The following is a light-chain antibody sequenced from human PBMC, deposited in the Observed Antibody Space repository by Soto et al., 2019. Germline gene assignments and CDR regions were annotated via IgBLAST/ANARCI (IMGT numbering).Light chain of an antibody. J-gene: IGLJ1*01. CDR1: SSDVGGYNY. Sequence: QSALTQPPSASGSPGQSVAISCTGTSSDVGGYNYVSWYQQHPGKAPKLMLYEVNKRPSGVPDRFSGSKSGNTASLTVSGRQAEDEADYYCRSYAGSSNVVGTGTKLTVL. CDR2: EVN. V-gene: IGLV2-8*01. CDR3: RSYAGSSNV.